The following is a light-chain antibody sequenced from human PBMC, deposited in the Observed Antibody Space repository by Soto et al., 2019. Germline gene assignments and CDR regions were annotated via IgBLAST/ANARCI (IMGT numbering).Light chain of an antibody. CDR2: RNN. J-gene: IGLJ2*01. CDR3: AAWEDSLSVV. Sequence: QSVLTQPPSASGTPGQRVTISCSGSSSNIGSNYVYWYQQLPGTAPKLLSYRNNQRPSGVPDRYSGSKTGTSASRAISGLRSEEEADYYCAAWEDSLSVVLGGGTKLTVL. CDR1: SSNIGSNY. V-gene: IGLV1-47*01.